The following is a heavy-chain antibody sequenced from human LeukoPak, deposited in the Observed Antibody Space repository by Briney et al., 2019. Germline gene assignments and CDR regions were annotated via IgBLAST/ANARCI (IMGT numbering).Heavy chain of an antibody. J-gene: IGHJ4*02. V-gene: IGHV3-30*18. CDR2: ISYDGSNK. CDR1: GFTFSSYS. D-gene: IGHD3-10*01. Sequence: PGGSLRLSCAASGFTFSSYSMNWVRQAPGKGLEWVAVISYDGSNKYYADSVKGRFTISRDNSKNTLYLQMNSLRAEDTAVYYCAKVGPRTTMVRGVYFDYWGQGTLVTVSS. CDR3: AKVGPRTTMVRGVYFDY.